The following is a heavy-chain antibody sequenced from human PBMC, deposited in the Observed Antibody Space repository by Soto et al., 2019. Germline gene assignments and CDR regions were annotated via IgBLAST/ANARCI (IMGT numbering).Heavy chain of an antibody. CDR1: GGTFSSYT. Sequence: QVQLVQSGAEVKKPGSSVKVSCKASGGTFSSYTISWVRQAPGQGLEWMGGIIPIFGTADYAQKFQGRVTITADDFTSTAYMELSSLRSEDTAVYYCARHLGGNHYYYGMDVWGQGTTVTVSS. CDR2: IIPIFGTA. V-gene: IGHV1-69*12. D-gene: IGHD3-16*01. CDR3: ARHLGGNHYYYGMDV. J-gene: IGHJ6*02.